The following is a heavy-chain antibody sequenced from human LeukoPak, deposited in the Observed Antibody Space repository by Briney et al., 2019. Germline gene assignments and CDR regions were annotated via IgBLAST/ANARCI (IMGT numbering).Heavy chain of an antibody. Sequence: SVKVSCKASGYTFTSYGISWVRQAPGQGLEWMGGIIPIFGTANYAQKFQGRVTITTDESTSTAYMELSSLTSEDTAVYFCVRDHEYGDNDYWGQGTLVTVSS. D-gene: IGHD4-17*01. V-gene: IGHV1-69*05. CDR3: VRDHEYGDNDY. J-gene: IGHJ4*02. CDR1: GYTFTSYG. CDR2: IIPIFGTA.